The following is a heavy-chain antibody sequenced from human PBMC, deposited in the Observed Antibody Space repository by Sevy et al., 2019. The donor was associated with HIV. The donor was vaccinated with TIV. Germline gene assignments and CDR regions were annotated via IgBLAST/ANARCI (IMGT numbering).Heavy chain of an antibody. CDR1: GSSFGIHW. Sequence: GGSLRLSCVASGSSFGIHWMSWVRQAPGKGLEWVAKINQDGGLKYDVDSVKGGFTISRDNAKSSRYLQMNSLRVEDTALYYCARDPDPVPGVAFDVWGQGTMVTVSS. J-gene: IGHJ3*01. CDR3: ARDPDPVPGVAFDV. V-gene: IGHV3-7*01. CDR2: INQDGGLK.